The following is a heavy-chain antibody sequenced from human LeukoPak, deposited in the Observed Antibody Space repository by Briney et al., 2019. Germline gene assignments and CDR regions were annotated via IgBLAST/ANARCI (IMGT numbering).Heavy chain of an antibody. D-gene: IGHD3-10*01. CDR3: ARSPYYYGSGSYNFDY. V-gene: IGHV4-59*01. J-gene: IGHJ4*02. CDR2: IYNSGST. CDR1: DGSISIYY. Sequence: SETLSLTCTVSDGSISIYYWSWIRQPPGEGLEWIGYIYNSGSTNYNPSLRSRVTISADTSKNQFSLKLSSVTAADTAVYYCARSPYYYGSGSYNFDYWGQGTLVTVSS.